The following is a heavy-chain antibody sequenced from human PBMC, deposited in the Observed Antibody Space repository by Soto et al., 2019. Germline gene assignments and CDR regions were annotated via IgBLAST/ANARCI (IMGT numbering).Heavy chain of an antibody. CDR1: GGSFSGYY. Sequence: SETLSLTCAVYGGSFSGYYWSWIRQPPGKGLEWIGEINHSGSTNYNPSLKSRVTISVDTSKNQFSLKLSSVTAADTAVYYCARGEWELPFDYWGQGTLVTVS. V-gene: IGHV4-34*01. CDR3: ARGEWELPFDY. D-gene: IGHD1-26*01. CDR2: INHSGST. J-gene: IGHJ4*02.